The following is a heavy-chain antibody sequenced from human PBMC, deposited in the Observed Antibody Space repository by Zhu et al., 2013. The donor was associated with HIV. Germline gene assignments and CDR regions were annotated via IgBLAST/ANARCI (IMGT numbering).Heavy chain of an antibody. CDR3: AARGNDYGVYYYYGMDV. J-gene: IGHJ6*02. V-gene: IGHV1-8*02. CDR2: INPNSGNT. CDR1: GYTFTGYY. D-gene: IGHD4-17*01. Sequence: QVQLVQSGAEVKKPGASVKVSCKASGYTFTGYYMHWVRQAPGQGLEWMGWINPNSGNTGYAQKFQGRVTMTRNTSISTAYMELSSLRSEDTAVYYCAARGNDYGVYYYYGMDVWGQGTTVTVSS.